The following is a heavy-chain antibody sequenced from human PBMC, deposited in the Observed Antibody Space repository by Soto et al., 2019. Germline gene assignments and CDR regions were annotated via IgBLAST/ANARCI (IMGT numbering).Heavy chain of an antibody. Sequence: QVQLVQSGAEVKKPESSVKVSCKASGGTFSGYAISWVRQAPGQGLEWMGGIIPVFGTANYAQKFQGRVTITADESTSTAYMELSSLRSEDTAVYYCARVSSSWYKDYFDYWGQGTLVTVSS. CDR3: ARVSSSWYKDYFDY. CDR2: IIPVFGTA. CDR1: GGTFSGYA. V-gene: IGHV1-69*12. D-gene: IGHD6-13*01. J-gene: IGHJ4*02.